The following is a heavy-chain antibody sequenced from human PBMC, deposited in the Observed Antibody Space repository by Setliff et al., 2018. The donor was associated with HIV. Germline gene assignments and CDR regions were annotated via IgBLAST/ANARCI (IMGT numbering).Heavy chain of an antibody. D-gene: IGHD4-4*01. CDR2: TSFDDVIQ. CDR3: ARSATNYNYYYYGMDV. CDR1: GFTFSGFT. V-gene: IGHV3-30*04. Sequence: GGSLRLSCAASGFTFSGFTMHWVRQAPGKGLEWVAVTSFDDVIQYYTDSVKGRFTISRDNSKNTLYLQINSLRADDTAVYYCARSATNYNYYYYGMDVWGQGTTVTVSS. J-gene: IGHJ6*02.